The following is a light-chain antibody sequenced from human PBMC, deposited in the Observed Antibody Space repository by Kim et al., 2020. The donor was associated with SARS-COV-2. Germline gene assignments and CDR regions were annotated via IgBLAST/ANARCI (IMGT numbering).Light chain of an antibody. V-gene: IGLV3-19*01. CDR2: GKN. CDR3: NYWPCHYNLF. Sequence: SSELTQDPAVSVALGQTVRITCQGDSLRRYYATRYQQKPGQAPIAFIYGKNNRPSWILDRFSCSSSGHISSLPITWPPPHDQAHYHRNYWPCHYNLFFGG. CDR1: SLRRYY. J-gene: IGLJ2*01.